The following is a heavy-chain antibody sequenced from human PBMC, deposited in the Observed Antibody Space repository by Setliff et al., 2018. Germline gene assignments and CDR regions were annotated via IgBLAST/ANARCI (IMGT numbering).Heavy chain of an antibody. J-gene: IGHJ6*03. V-gene: IGHV3-23*01. CDR2: ISGSGAST. D-gene: IGHD6-19*01. Sequence: HPGGSLRLSCAASGDSGFSFSSYAMSWVRQAPGKGLEWVSGISGSGASTNFADSVKGRFTVSRDNAKNTVYLQMNSLRAEDTGVYFCARAGIALATPKEYFHYYYMDVWGKGTTVTVSS. CDR1: GDSGFSFSSYA. CDR3: ARAGIALATPKEYFHYYYMDV.